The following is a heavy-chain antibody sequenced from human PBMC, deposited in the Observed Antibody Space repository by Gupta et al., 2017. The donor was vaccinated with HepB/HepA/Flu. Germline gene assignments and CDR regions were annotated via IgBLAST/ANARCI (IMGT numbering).Heavy chain of an antibody. CDR3: TKDRGRSSIAEYYHNVDV. J-gene: IGHJ6*02. Sequence: ELQLLESGGGLVQPGGSLRLSCAASEFTFSNYAMSWVRQATGKGLEWVSAISDSGGDTYYADSVKGRFTISRDNSKNTLYLQMNSLRAEDTAVYYCTKDRGRSSIAEYYHNVDVWGQGTTVTVSS. CDR1: EFTFSNYA. D-gene: IGHD3-10*01. CDR2: ISDSGGDT. V-gene: IGHV3-23*01.